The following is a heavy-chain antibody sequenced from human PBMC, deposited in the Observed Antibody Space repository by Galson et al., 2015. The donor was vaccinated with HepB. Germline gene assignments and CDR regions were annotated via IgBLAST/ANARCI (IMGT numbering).Heavy chain of an antibody. Sequence: SVKVSCKASGYTFTGYYIHWVRQVPGQGLEWMGWINPRSGGTNYAQKFQGRVTMTRDTSISTAYMELSSLRSDDTAVYYCASAACTYTTSCSPDFPWGQGTVVTVSS. CDR3: ASAACTYTTSCSPDFP. V-gene: IGHV1-2*02. J-gene: IGHJ3*01. CDR1: GYTFTGYY. CDR2: INPRSGGT. D-gene: IGHD3-16*01.